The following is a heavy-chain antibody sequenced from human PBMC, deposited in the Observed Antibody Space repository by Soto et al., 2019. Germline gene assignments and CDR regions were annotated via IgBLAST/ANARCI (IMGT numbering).Heavy chain of an antibody. V-gene: IGHV3-7*01. D-gene: IGHD4-17*01. CDR3: AREVSPPYGTYNYGLDV. CDR1: GFTFSSYW. CDR2: MKQDGSEK. J-gene: IGHJ6*02. Sequence: EVQLVESGGGLVRPGGSLTLSCAASGFTFSSYWMIWVRQAPGKGLEWVANMKQDGSEKYYLDSVKGRITISRDNGNNSLYLQMNTLRVEDTGVYYCAREVSPPYGTYNYGLDVWGQGTAVTVSS.